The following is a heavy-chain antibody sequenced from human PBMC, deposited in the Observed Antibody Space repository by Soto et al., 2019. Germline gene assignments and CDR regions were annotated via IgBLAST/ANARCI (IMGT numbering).Heavy chain of an antibody. D-gene: IGHD2-21*02. Sequence: EVQLVESGGGLVQPGGSLRLSCAASGFTVSRFDMHWVRQVEGKVLKWVSSIGSAGDTYYSDSVRGRFTISRGNGKNSLYLQMNSLRAGDTAVYCCARGDEGLFAYGMDVWGQGTTVTVSS. J-gene: IGHJ6*02. CDR1: GFTVSRFD. CDR2: IGSAGDT. V-gene: IGHV3-13*01. CDR3: ARGDEGLFAYGMDV.